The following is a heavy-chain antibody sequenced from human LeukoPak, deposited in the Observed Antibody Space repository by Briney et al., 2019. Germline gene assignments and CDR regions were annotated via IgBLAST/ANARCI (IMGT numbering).Heavy chain of an antibody. CDR3: AREAAPGFDY. V-gene: IGHV1-69*13. CDR1: GGTFSSYA. Sequence: PVTVSCKDSGGTFSSYAISWVRQAPGQGLEWMGGVIPIFVKANYAQKVQGRVTITADESTSTAYMELSSLRSEDTAVYYCAREAAPGFDYWGQGTLVTVS. CDR2: VIPIFVKA. D-gene: IGHD2-15*01. J-gene: IGHJ4*02.